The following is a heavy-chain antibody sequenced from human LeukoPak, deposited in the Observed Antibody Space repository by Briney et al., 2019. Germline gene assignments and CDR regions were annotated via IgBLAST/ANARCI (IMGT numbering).Heavy chain of an antibody. CDR2: IYYSGST. D-gene: IGHD1-26*01. V-gene: IGHV4-59*08. Sequence: PSETLSLTCTVSGGSISSYYWSWIRQPPGKGLEWIGYIYYSGSTNYNPSLKSRVTISVDTSKNQFSLRLSSVTAADTAVYYCARLIGPPGASTNFDYWGQGTLVPVSS. J-gene: IGHJ4*02. CDR3: ARLIGPPGASTNFDY. CDR1: GGSISSYY.